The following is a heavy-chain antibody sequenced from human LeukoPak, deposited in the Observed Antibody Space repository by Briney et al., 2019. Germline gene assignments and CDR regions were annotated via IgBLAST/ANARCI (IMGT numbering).Heavy chain of an antibody. CDR1: GYSFTSYW. V-gene: IGHV5-51*01. J-gene: IGHJ5*02. Sequence: GESLKISCKGSGYSFTSYWIGWVRQMPGKGLEWMGIIYPGDSDTRYSPSFQGQVTISADKSISTAYLQWSSLKASDTAMYYCARHIGDCDSSGYNWFDPWGQGTLVTVSS. CDR3: ARHIGDCDSSGYNWFDP. D-gene: IGHD3-22*01. CDR2: IYPGDSDT.